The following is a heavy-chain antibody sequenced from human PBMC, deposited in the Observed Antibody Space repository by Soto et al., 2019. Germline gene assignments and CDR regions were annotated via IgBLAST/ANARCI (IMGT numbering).Heavy chain of an antibody. D-gene: IGHD2-15*01. CDR2: IGSSGSST. V-gene: IGHV3-23*01. Sequence: GGSLRLSCAASGFTFNTYAMSWVRQAPGKGLEWVSAIGSSGSSTYNADSVKGRFTISRDNSKNTLYLQMDSLSAEDTAVYYCASLRGRCYTCAFDIWGQGTMVTVSS. CDR3: ASLRGRCYTCAFDI. CDR1: GFTFNTYA. J-gene: IGHJ3*02.